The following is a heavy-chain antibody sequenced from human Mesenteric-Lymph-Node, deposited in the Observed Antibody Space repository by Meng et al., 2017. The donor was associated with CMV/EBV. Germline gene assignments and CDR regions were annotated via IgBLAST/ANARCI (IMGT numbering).Heavy chain of an antibody. Sequence: GESLKISCAVSGFTFSDYSMNWFRQAPGKGLEWVASISGTGSYAHYADSMTGRFTISRDNAKSSLFLDIHSLGTEDTAVYYCSRRTDFWGQGTLVTVSS. CDR1: GFTFSDYS. CDR2: ISGTGSYA. J-gene: IGHJ4*02. CDR3: SRRTDF. V-gene: IGHV3-21*03.